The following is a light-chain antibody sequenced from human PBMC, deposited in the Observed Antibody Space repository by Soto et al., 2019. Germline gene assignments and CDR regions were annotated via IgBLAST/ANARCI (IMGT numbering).Light chain of an antibody. CDR2: ASS. CDR1: QGIGTY. Sequence: DIQMTQSPSTLSASVGDRVTITCRASQGIGTYLVWYQQKSGKAPTVLIYASSTLQTGVPSRFSGSGSGTDFSLTISSLHPEDVATYYCQKVDSYPRTFGQGT. J-gene: IGKJ1*01. CDR3: QKVDSYPRT. V-gene: IGKV1-9*01.